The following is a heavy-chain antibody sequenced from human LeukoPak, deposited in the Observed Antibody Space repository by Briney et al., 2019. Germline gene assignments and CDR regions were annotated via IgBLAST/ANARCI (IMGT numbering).Heavy chain of an antibody. V-gene: IGHV3-11*01. J-gene: IGHJ4*02. CDR1: GFTFSNYY. CDR2: ISSSGSTI. CDR3: ARSLSDSSGYYLFDY. Sequence: AGGSLRLSCAASGFTFSNYYMSWIRQAPGKGLEWVSYISSSGSTIYYADSVKGRFTISRDNAKNSLYLQMNSLRAEDTAVYYCARSLSDSSGYYLFDYWGQGTLVTVSS. D-gene: IGHD3-22*01.